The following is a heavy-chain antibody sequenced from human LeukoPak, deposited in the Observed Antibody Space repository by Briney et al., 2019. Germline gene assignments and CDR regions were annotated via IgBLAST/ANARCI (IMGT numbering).Heavy chain of an antibody. D-gene: IGHD1-26*01. CDR1: GFTFSSYA. J-gene: IGHJ4*02. CDR3: ARDKVRTSTVGATFDY. CDR2: ISYDGSNK. V-gene: IGHV3-30-3*01. Sequence: GGSLRLSCSASGFTFSSYAMHWVRQAPGKGLEWVAVISYDGSNKYYADSVKGRFTISRDNSKNTLYLQMNSLRAEDTAVYYCARDKVRTSTVGATFDYWGQGTLVTVSS.